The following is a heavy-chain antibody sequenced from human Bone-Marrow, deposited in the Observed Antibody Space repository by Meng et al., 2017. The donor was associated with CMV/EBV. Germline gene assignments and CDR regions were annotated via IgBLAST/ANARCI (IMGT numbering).Heavy chain of an antibody. Sequence: GKSLKISCAASGFTFDDYAMHWVRQAPGKGLEWVSGISWNSGSIGYADSVKGRFTISRDNAKNSLYLQMNSLRAEDTALYYCAKDMAYYDFWSGYSYYYYYGMDVWGQGTTVTVSS. CDR2: ISWNSGSI. CDR1: GFTFDDYA. D-gene: IGHD3-3*01. V-gene: IGHV3-9*01. J-gene: IGHJ6*02. CDR3: AKDMAYYDFWSGYSYYYYYGMDV.